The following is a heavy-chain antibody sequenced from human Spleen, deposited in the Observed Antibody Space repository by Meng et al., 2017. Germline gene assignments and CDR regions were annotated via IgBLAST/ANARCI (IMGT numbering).Heavy chain of an antibody. D-gene: IGHD2-21*01. CDR3: GRGISWSGHNYFFDY. Sequence: QVQLVQSGAEGKKPGASVKVSCKTSGYTFTSYGISWGRQAPGQGLEWMGWISAYNGNTNYAQKFQGRVTMTTDTSTSTAYMELRSLRSDDTAVYYCGRGISWSGHNYFFDYWGQGTLVTVSS. J-gene: IGHJ4*02. CDR1: GYTFTSYG. V-gene: IGHV1-18*01. CDR2: ISAYNGNT.